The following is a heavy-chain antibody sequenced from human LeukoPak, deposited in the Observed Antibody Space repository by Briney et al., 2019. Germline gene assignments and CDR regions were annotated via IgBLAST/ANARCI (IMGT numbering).Heavy chain of an antibody. V-gene: IGHV3-23*01. J-gene: IGHJ4*02. CDR3: AKLPVAGLYFDY. CDR2: ISGSGGST. D-gene: IGHD6-19*01. Sequence: GGSLRLSCAASGFTSSSYAMSWVRQAPGKGLEWVSAISGSGGSTYYADSVKGRFTISRDNSKNTLYLQMNSLRAEDTAVYYCAKLPVAGLYFDYWGQGTLVTVSS. CDR1: GFTSSSYA.